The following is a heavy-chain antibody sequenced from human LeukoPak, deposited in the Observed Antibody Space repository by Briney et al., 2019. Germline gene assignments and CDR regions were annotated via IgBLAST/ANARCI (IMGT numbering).Heavy chain of an antibody. CDR2: IKQDGSAK. Sequence: GSLRLSCAASGFTFSSYWMAWVRQAPGKGLEWVANIKQDGSAKYYVDSVKGRFTISRDNAKNSLYLQLDSLRAEDTAVYYCVRVTAPDAFDIWGQGTMVTVSS. CDR3: VRVTAPDAFDI. V-gene: IGHV3-7*01. J-gene: IGHJ3*02. D-gene: IGHD2-21*02. CDR1: GFTFSSYW.